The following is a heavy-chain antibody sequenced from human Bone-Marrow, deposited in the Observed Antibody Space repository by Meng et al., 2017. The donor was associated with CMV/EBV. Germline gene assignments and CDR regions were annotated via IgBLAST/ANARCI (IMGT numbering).Heavy chain of an antibody. CDR3: ASIYDFVGALDY. CDR2: IYYSGST. J-gene: IGHJ4*02. V-gene: IGHV4-38-2*02. Sequence: SETLSLTCTVSGYSISSGYYWGWIRQPPGKGLEWIGSIYYSGSTYYNPSLKSRVTISVDTSKNQFSLKLSSVTAADTAVYYCASIYDFVGALDYWGQGTLVTVSS. CDR1: GYSISSGYY. D-gene: IGHD3-3*01.